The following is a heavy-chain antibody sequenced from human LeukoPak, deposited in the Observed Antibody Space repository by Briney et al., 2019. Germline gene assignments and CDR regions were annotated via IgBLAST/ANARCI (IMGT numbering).Heavy chain of an antibody. D-gene: IGHD6-13*01. Sequence: GASLKIFCKGSGYGFTNYWIGWVRQMPGKGREWMGINYPGDSDNRYNPSFQGQVSISADKSTSTAYLQWSSLRASDTAMYYCARQALASAGNISDYWGQGALVTVSS. V-gene: IGHV5-51*01. CDR1: GYGFTNYW. CDR3: ARQALASAGNISDY. CDR2: NYPGDSDN. J-gene: IGHJ4*02.